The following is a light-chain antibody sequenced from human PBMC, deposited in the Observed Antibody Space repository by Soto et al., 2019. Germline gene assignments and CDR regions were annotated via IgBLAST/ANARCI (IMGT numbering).Light chain of an antibody. J-gene: IGKJ3*01. CDR3: QQYNNWPLFT. CDR2: GAS. Sequence: EIVMTQSPATLSVSPGERVTLSCRASQTVSSNLAWYQQKPGQAPRLLIYGASTRATDIPARFSGSGSGTEFTLTISSLQPADFAVYYCQQYNNWPLFTFGPGTTVDIK. V-gene: IGKV3-15*01. CDR1: QTVSSN.